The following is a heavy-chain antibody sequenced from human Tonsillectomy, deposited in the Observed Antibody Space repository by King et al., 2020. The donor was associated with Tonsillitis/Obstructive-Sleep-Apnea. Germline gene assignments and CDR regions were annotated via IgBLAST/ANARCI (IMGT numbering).Heavy chain of an antibody. CDR3: ARDWCYSYDSSGYLSRPSYYYYGMDV. J-gene: IGHJ6*02. D-gene: IGHD3-22*01. CDR1: GGSISSYY. V-gene: IGHV4-4*07. Sequence: QLQESGPGLVKPSETLSLTCTVSGGSISSYYWSWIRQPAGKGLEWIGRIYTSGSTNYNPSLKSRVTMSVDTSKNQFSLKLSSVTAADTAVYYCARDWCYSYDSSGYLSRPSYYYYGMDVWGQGTTVTVSS. CDR2: IYTSGST.